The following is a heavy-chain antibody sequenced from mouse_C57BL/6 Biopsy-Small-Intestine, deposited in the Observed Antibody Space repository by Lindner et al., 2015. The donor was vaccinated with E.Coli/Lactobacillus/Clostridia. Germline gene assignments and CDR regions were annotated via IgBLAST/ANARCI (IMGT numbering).Heavy chain of an antibody. CDR1: GYSFTGYY. V-gene: IGHV1-31*01. D-gene: IGHD1-1*01. J-gene: IGHJ2*01. CDR2: IYPYNGIS. Sequence: VQLQESGPELVKPGASVKISCKASGYSFTGYYMHWVKQSHGNVLDWIGFIYPYNGISSYNHKFKGKATLTVDQSSSTAYMQLNSLTSEDSAVYYCAITTLEGFGYWGQGTTLTVSS. CDR3: AITTLEGFGY.